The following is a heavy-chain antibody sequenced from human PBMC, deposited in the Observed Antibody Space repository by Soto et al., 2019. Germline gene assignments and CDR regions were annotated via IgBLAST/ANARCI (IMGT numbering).Heavy chain of an antibody. CDR2: IHPSGDSK. D-gene: IGHD6-13*01. J-gene: IGHJ4*02. CDR3: ALDKNSSWRQ. CDR1: GYTFTSYC. V-gene: IGHV1-46*01. Sequence: ASVKVSCKASGYTFTSYCMHWVRQAPGQGLEWMGIIHPSGDSKSYAQKFQGRVTMTTDTSTSTVYMELSSLRSEDTAVYYRALDKNSSWRQWGQGTLVTVSS.